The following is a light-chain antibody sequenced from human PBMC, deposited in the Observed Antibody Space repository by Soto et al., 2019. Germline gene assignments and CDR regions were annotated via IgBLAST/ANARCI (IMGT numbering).Light chain of an antibody. CDR3: QSYDRSLSGYVV. V-gene: IGLV1-40*01. Sequence: QLVLTQPPSVSGAPGQRVTISCTGSNSNIGAGYDVHWYQQLPGTAPKLLIYGSTNRPSGVPDRFSGSKSGTSASLAITGLQAEDEADYYCQSYDRSLSGYVVFGGGTKLTVL. CDR1: NSNIGAGYD. CDR2: GST. J-gene: IGLJ2*01.